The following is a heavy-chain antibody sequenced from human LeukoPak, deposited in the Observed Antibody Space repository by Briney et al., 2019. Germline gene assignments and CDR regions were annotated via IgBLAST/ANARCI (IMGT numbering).Heavy chain of an antibody. CDR2: IIPVSGTA. V-gene: IGHV1-69*13. Sequence: SVKVSCKASGGTFSSYAISWVRQGPGQGLEWMGGIIPVSGTANYAQKFQGRVTITADESTSTAYMELSSLRSEDTAVYYCSKDYGDYINWFDPWGQGTLVTVSS. CDR1: GGTFSSYA. D-gene: IGHD4-17*01. CDR3: SKDYGDYINWFDP. J-gene: IGHJ5*02.